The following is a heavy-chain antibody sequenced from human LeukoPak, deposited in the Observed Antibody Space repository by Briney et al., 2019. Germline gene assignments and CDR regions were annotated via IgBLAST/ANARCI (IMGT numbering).Heavy chain of an antibody. D-gene: IGHD2-15*01. V-gene: IGHV1-46*01. CDR3: ARPSCSGGSCSYAFDI. CDR2: INPSGGST. J-gene: IGHJ3*02. CDR1: GYTFTSYY. Sequence: ASVKVSCKASGYTFTSYYMHWVRQAPGQGLEWMGIINPSGGSTSYAQKFQGRVTITADKSTSTAYMELSSLRSEDTAVYYCARPSCSGGSCSYAFDIWGQGTMVTVSS.